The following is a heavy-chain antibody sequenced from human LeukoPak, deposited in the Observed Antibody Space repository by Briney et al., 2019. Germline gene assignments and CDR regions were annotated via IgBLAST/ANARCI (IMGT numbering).Heavy chain of an antibody. CDR3: ARTIEMATISYFDY. Sequence: GGSLRLSCAASRFTFSSYSMNWVRQAPGKGLEWVSSISSSDSTIYYADSVKGRFTISRDNAKNSLYLQMNSLRAGDTAVYYCARTIEMATISYFDYWGQGTLVTVSS. J-gene: IGHJ4*02. CDR2: ISSSDSTI. D-gene: IGHD5-24*01. CDR1: RFTFSSYS. V-gene: IGHV3-48*04.